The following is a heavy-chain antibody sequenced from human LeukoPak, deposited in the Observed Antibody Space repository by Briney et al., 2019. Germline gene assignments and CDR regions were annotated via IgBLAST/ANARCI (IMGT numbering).Heavy chain of an antibody. D-gene: IGHD2-21*02. Sequence: PGGSLRLSCAASGFTFSSYTMNWVRQAPGKGLEWVSSISSSSSYIYYADSVKGRLTISRDNAKNSLYLQMNSLRAEDTAVYYCARDGRGTYCGGDCYSRWGQGTLVTVSS. CDR2: ISSSSSYI. J-gene: IGHJ4*02. V-gene: IGHV3-21*01. CDR3: ARDGRGTYCGGDCYSR. CDR1: GFTFSSYT.